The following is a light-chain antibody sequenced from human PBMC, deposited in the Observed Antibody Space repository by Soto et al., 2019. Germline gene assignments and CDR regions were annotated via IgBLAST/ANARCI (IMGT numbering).Light chain of an antibody. Sequence: EIVMTQSPATLSLSPGERATLSCRASQSVSSNLAWYQQKPGQAPRLLIYGASTRATGTPARFSGSGSETEFTLTISSLQPDDLGTYYCQQYNNYFTFGQGTKVDI. CDR2: GAS. V-gene: IGKV3-15*01. CDR3: QQYNNYFT. CDR1: QSVSSN. J-gene: IGKJ1*01.